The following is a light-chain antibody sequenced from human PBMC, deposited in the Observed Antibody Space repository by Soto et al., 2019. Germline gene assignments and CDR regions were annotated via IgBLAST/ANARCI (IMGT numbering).Light chain of an antibody. Sequence: DIVMTQSPDSLAVSLGERATINCKSSQSVLYSSNNKNYLAWYQQKPGQPPKPLIYWASTLESGVPDRFSGSGSGTEFTLTISSLQAEDVAVYYCQQYHCPPRTFGQGTKVEI. CDR3: QQYHCPPRT. CDR2: WAS. J-gene: IGKJ1*01. CDR1: QSVLYSSNNKNY. V-gene: IGKV4-1*01.